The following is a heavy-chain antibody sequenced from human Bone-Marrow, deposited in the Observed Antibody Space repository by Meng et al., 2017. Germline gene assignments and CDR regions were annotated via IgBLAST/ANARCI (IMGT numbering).Heavy chain of an antibody. Sequence: GESLKISCAASGFTFSNAWMSWVRQAPGKGLEWVGRIKSKTDGGTTDYAAPVKGRFTISRDDSKNTLYLQMNSLKTEDTAVYYCTTIDDSSGYYEYYFDYWGRGTLVTVSS. CDR2: IKSKTDGGTT. CDR3: TTIDDSSGYYEYYFDY. D-gene: IGHD3-22*01. CDR1: GFTFSNAW. V-gene: IGHV3-15*01. J-gene: IGHJ4*02.